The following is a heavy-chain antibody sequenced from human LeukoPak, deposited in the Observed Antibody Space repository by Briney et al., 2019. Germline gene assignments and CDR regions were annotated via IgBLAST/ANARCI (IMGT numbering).Heavy chain of an antibody. CDR2: IYYSGST. CDR3: ARGIAAPKAPRTNWFDP. CDR1: GGSISSYY. V-gene: IGHV4-59*08. J-gene: IGHJ5*02. Sequence: SETLSLTCTVSGGSISSYYWSWIRQPPGKGLEWIGYIYYSGSTNYNPSLKSRVTISVDTSKNQFSLKLSSVTAADTAVYYCARGIAAPKAPRTNWFDPWGQGTLVTVSS. D-gene: IGHD6-13*01.